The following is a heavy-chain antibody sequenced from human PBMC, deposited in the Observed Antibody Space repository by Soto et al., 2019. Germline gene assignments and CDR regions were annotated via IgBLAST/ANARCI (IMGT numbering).Heavy chain of an antibody. V-gene: IGHV1-69*05. CDR1: GGTFSSYA. J-gene: IGHJ6*02. CDR3: ARALRYCSGGSCAPFYYGMDV. CDR2: IIPIFGTA. D-gene: IGHD2-15*01. Sequence: SVKVSCKASGGTFSSYAISWVRQAPGQGLEWMGGIIPIFGTANYAQKLQGRVTMTTDTSTSTAYMELRSLRSDDTAVYYCARALRYCSGGSCAPFYYGMDVWGQGTTVTVSS.